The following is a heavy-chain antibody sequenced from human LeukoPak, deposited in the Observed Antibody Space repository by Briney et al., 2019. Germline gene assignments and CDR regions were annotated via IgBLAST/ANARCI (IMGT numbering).Heavy chain of an antibody. V-gene: IGHV4-59*08. CDR1: GGSINSHY. CDR2: IYYTGKI. J-gene: IGHJ4*02. D-gene: IGHD6-19*01. Sequence: SETLSLTCAVSGGSINSHYWGWIRQPPGKGLQWIGDIYYTGKINYNPSLKSRVTITLDTSKDHLSLNLTSVLAADTAIYYCVRRDTGWNYFDYWGQGIPVTVSS. CDR3: VRRDTGWNYFDY.